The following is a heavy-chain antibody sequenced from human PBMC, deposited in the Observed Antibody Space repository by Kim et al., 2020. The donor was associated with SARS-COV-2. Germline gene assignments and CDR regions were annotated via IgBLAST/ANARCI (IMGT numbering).Heavy chain of an antibody. CDR1: GDSVSSNSAA. V-gene: IGHV6-1*01. CDR2: TYYRSKWYN. Sequence: SQTLSLTCAISGDSVSSNSAAWNWIRQSPSRGLEWLGRTYYRSKWYNDYAVSVKSRITINPDTSKNQFSLQLNSVTPEDTAVYYCARGHSGSYYEGYYYYGMDVWGQGTTVTVSS. D-gene: IGHD1-26*01. J-gene: IGHJ6*02. CDR3: ARGHSGSYYEGYYYYGMDV.